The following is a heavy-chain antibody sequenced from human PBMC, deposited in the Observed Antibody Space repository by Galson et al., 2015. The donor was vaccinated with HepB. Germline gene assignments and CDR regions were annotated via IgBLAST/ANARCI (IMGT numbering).Heavy chain of an antibody. Sequence: LRLSCAASGFTFYVYTMNWVRQAPGKGLEWVSAVRGSGTGTWYADSVKGRFTISRDDSKNTVFLQVNSLRAEDTAIYYCAKDSGFGGEDYWGQGVLVTVSS. J-gene: IGHJ4*02. D-gene: IGHD3-16*01. CDR2: VRGSGTGT. CDR1: GFTFYVYT. CDR3: AKDSGFGGEDY. V-gene: IGHV3-23*01.